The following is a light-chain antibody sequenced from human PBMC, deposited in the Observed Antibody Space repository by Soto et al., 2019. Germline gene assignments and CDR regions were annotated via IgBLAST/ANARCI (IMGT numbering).Light chain of an antibody. CDR3: TSYASGSSHVV. J-gene: IGLJ2*01. CDR1: RSDIGGYDY. CDR2: DVN. Sequence: QSVLTQPASVSGSPGQSITLSCTGTRSDIGGYDYVSWYQRHPGKAPKLIIYDVNNRPSGGSNRFSGSKSGNTASLTISGLQAEDEADYYCTSYASGSSHVVFGGGTKLTVL. V-gene: IGLV2-14*01.